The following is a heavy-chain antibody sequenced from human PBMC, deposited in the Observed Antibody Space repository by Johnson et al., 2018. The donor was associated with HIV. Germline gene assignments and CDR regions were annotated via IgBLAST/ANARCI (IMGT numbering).Heavy chain of an antibody. CDR3: AKASLRGYSYVSYAFDI. V-gene: IGHV3-33*06. D-gene: IGHD5-18*01. CDR2: IWYDGSNK. Sequence: QVQLVESGGAMVQPGRSLRLSCAASGFTFSSYGMHWVRQAPGKGLEWVAVIWYDGSNKYYADSVTGRFTISRDNSKNTLYLHMISLRVEDTAVYYCAKASLRGYSYVSYAFDIWGQGTMVTVSS. CDR1: GFTFSSYG. J-gene: IGHJ3*02.